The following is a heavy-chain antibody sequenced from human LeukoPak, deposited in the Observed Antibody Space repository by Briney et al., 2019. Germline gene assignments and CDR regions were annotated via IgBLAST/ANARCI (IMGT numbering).Heavy chain of an antibody. CDR3: AREGDYYDSSGPNDAFDI. CDR2: ISYDGSNK. D-gene: IGHD3-22*01. CDR1: GFTFSSYA. V-gene: IGHV3-30*04. J-gene: IGHJ3*02. Sequence: PGRSLRLSCAASGFTFSSYAMHWVRQAPGKGLEWVAVISYDGSNKYYADSVKGRFTISRDNSKNTLYLQMNSLRAEDMAVYYCAREGDYYDSSGPNDAFDIWGQGTMVTVSS.